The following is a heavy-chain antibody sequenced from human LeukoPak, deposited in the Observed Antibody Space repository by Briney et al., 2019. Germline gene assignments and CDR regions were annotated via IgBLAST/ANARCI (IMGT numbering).Heavy chain of an antibody. V-gene: IGHV4-39*07. CDR1: GGSISSGGYY. J-gene: IGHJ4*02. D-gene: IGHD6-19*01. CDR3: ARGLSGWYDY. Sequence: SETLSLTCTVSGGSISSGGYYWGWIRQPPGKGLEWIGSIYHSGSTYYNPSLKSRVTISVDGSKNQFSLKLSSVTAADTAAYYCARGLSGWYDYWGQGTLVTVSS. CDR2: IYHSGST.